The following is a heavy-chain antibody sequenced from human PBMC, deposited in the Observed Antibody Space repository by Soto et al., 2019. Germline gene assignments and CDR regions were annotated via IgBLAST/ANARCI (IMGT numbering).Heavy chain of an antibody. CDR2: ISGSGGST. CDR1: GXTFSSYA. CDR3: AKLERYYYDSSGNFDY. J-gene: IGHJ4*02. V-gene: IGHV3-23*01. Sequence: GSLRLSCAASGXTFSSYAMSWVRQAPGKGLEWVSAISGSGGSTYYADSVKGRFTISRDNSKNTLYLQMNSLRAEDTAVYYCAKLERYYYDSSGNFDYWGQGTLVTVSS. D-gene: IGHD3-22*01.